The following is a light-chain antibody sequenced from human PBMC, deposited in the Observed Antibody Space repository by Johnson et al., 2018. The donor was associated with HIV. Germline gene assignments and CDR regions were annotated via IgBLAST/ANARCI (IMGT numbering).Light chain of an antibody. CDR1: SSDMGNYA. V-gene: IGLV1-51*02. J-gene: IGLJ1*01. CDR3: GIWDASLSPLYV. Sequence: FVLTQPPSVSAAPGQKVTISCSGSSSDMGNYAVSWYQQLPGAAPTLLIYEDNKRPSGIPDRFSGSKSGATATLGITGLQTGDEADYYCGIWDASLSPLYVFGTGTTITVL. CDR2: EDN.